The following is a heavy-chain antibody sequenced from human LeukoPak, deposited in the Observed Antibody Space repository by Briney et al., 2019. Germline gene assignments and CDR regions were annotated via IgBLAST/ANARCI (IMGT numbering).Heavy chain of an antibody. CDR3: ARQGSGSHKD. J-gene: IGHJ4*02. CDR2: IYYSGST. D-gene: IGHD1-26*01. V-gene: IGHV4-38-2*01. Sequence: GSLRLSCAASGFTFSNAWMSWVRQPPGKGLEWIGSIYYSGSTYYNPSLKSRVTISVDTSKNQFSLKLSSVTAADTAVYYCARQGSGSHKDWGQGTLVTVSS. CDR1: GFTFSNAW.